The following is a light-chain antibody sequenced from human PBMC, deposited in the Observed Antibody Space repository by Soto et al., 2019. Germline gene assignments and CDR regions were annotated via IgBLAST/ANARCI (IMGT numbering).Light chain of an antibody. Sequence: EIVMTQSPDTLSVSPGERATLSCRASESVSTNLARYQQKPGQAPRLLIYGASTRATGIPARFSGSGSGTEFTLTISSLQSEDYAVYYCQQYNNWPHTFGQGTKLEIK. V-gene: IGKV3-15*01. CDR3: QQYNNWPHT. CDR2: GAS. CDR1: ESVSTN. J-gene: IGKJ2*01.